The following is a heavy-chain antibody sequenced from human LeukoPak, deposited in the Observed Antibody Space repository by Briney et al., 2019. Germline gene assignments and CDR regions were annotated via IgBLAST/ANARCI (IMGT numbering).Heavy chain of an antibody. D-gene: IGHD2-2*01. V-gene: IGHV4-34*01. Sequence: PSETLSLTCAVYGRSFSGYYWSWIRQPPGKGLEWIGEINHSGSTNYNPSLKSRVTISVDTSKNQFSLKLSSVTAADTAVYYCASQPGMVVVPAAPFDYWGQGTLVTVSS. CDR3: ASQPGMVVVPAAPFDY. J-gene: IGHJ4*02. CDR1: GRSFSGYY. CDR2: INHSGST.